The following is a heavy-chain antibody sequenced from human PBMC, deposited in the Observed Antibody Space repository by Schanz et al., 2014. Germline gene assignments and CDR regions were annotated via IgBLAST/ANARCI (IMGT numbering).Heavy chain of an antibody. D-gene: IGHD6-6*01. Sequence: QVQLVQSGAEVKKPGASVKVSCKASGYTFTSYGINWVRQAPGQGLEWMGWISAYNGNTNYAQKLQGRVTMTADTSKSTAYMDLRSLRSDDTAVYYCARDQSPYTNSSDVRYFDYWGQGSLVTVSS. CDR2: ISAYNGNT. V-gene: IGHV1-18*01. CDR3: ARDQSPYTNSSDVRYFDY. J-gene: IGHJ4*02. CDR1: GYTFTSYG.